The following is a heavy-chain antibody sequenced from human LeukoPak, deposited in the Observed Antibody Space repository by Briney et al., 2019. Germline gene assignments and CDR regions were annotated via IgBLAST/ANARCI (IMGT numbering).Heavy chain of an antibody. D-gene: IGHD1-26*01. CDR2: INHSGST. CDR1: GGSFSGYY. Sequence: PSETLSLTCAVYGGSFSGYYWSWIRQPPGKGLEWIGEINHSGSTNYNPSLKSRVTISVDTSKNQFSLKLSSVTAADTAVYYCAKGSTGYLWELEYFDYWGQGTLVTVSS. V-gene: IGHV4-34*01. J-gene: IGHJ4*02. CDR3: AKGSTGYLWELEYFDY.